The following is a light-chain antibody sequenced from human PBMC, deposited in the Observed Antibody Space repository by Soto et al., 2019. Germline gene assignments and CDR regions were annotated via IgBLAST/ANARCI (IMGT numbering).Light chain of an antibody. J-gene: IGKJ1*01. CDR3: QQSYSTPPA. CDR1: QSISSY. Sequence: DIQMTQSPSSLSASVGDRVTITCRASQSISSYLNWYQQKPGKAPKLLIYAASSLQSGVPSRFSGNGSGTDFTHTISSLQPEDFATYYCQQSYSTPPAFGQGTKVEIK. V-gene: IGKV1-39*01. CDR2: AAS.